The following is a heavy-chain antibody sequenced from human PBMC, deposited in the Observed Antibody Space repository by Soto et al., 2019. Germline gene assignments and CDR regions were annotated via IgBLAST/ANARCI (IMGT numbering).Heavy chain of an antibody. V-gene: IGHV4-61*08. J-gene: IGHJ4*02. CDR2: IYYTGST. CDR3: ARITRSPNSGYFDY. Sequence: SETLSLTCAVSGASISSGGYYWSWFRQPPGKGPEWVGYIYYTGSTNYNPSLKSRVTVSVDTSKNQFSLILSSVTAADTAVYYCARITRSPNSGYFDYWGQGALVTVSS. CDR1: GASISSGGYY. D-gene: IGHD7-27*01.